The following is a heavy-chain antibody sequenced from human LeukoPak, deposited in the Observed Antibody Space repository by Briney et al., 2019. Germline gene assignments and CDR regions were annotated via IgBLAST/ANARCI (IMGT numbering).Heavy chain of an antibody. CDR2: INHSGST. V-gene: IGHV4-34*01. Sequence: KPSETLSLTCAVYGGSFSGYYWSWIRQPPGKGLEWIGEINHSGSTNYNPSLKSRVTISVDTSKNQFSLKLSSVTAADTAVYYCARPGGSWGHYYMDVWGKGTTVTISS. J-gene: IGHJ6*03. CDR3: ARPGGSWGHYYMDV. CDR1: GGSFSGYY. D-gene: IGHD2-15*01.